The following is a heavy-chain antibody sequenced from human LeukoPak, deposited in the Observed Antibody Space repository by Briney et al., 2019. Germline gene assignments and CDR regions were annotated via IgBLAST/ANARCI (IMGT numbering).Heavy chain of an antibody. J-gene: IGHJ3*02. V-gene: IGHV4-59*01. Sequence: SETLSLTCTVSGGSISSYYWSWIRQPPGKGLEWIGYIYYSGSTNYSPSLKSRVTISVDTSKNQFSLKLSSVPAADTAVYYCARAAPWFGEFDAFDIWGQGTTVTVSS. CDR2: IYYSGST. CDR3: ARAAPWFGEFDAFDI. CDR1: GGSISSYY. D-gene: IGHD3-10*01.